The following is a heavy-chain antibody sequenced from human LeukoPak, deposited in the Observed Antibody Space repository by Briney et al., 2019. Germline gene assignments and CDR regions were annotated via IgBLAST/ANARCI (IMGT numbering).Heavy chain of an antibody. V-gene: IGHV1-8*02. CDR2: MNPNSGNT. D-gene: IGHD6-13*01. CDR3: ARAGIAALRARPRYYYMDV. J-gene: IGHJ6*03. Sequence: ASVKVSCKASGYSFTSYYLHWVRQATGQGLEWMGWMNPNSGNTGYAQKFQGRVTMTRNTSISTAYMELSSLRSEDTAVYYCARAGIAALRARPRYYYMDVWGKGTTVTVSS. CDR1: GYSFTSYY.